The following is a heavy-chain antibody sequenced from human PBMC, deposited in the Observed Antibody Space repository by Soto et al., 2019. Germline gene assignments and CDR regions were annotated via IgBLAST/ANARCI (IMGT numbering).Heavy chain of an antibody. Sequence: PSETLSLTCTVSGGSVSSGSYYWGWVRQHPGKGLEWIGYTYRSGNPYYNPSLRSRLSISADTSKNQFSLTLSSVTAADTAIYYCAISPLSVTTCPYFWGQGTLVTVSS. CDR2: TYRSGNP. CDR1: GGSVSSGSYY. V-gene: IGHV4-31*03. J-gene: IGHJ4*02. D-gene: IGHD4-17*01. CDR3: AISPLSVTTCPYF.